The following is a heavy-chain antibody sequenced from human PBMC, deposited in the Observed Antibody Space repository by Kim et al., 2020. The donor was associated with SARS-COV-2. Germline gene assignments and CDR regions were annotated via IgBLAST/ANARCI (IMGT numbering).Heavy chain of an antibody. Sequence: SETLSLTCTVSGGSISSGGYYWSWIRQHPGKGLEWIGYIYYSGSTYYNPSLKSRVTISVDTSKNQFSLKLSSVTAADTAVYYCAREAPSDYSGYDLHWFDPWGQGTLVTVSS. CDR2: IYYSGST. D-gene: IGHD5-12*01. V-gene: IGHV4-31*03. J-gene: IGHJ5*02. CDR3: AREAPSDYSGYDLHWFDP. CDR1: GGSISSGGYY.